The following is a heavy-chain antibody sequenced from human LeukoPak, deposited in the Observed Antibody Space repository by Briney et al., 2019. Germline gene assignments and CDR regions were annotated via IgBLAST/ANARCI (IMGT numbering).Heavy chain of an antibody. Sequence: SETLSLTCAVYGGSFSGYYWSWIRQPPGKGLEWIGEINHSGSTNYTPSLKSRVTISVDTSKNQFSLQLSRVTAADTAVYYCARGVARHWYFDLWGRGTPVTVSS. V-gene: IGHV4-34*01. D-gene: IGHD2-15*01. CDR2: INHSGST. CDR1: GGSFSGYY. J-gene: IGHJ2*01. CDR3: ARGVARHWYFDL.